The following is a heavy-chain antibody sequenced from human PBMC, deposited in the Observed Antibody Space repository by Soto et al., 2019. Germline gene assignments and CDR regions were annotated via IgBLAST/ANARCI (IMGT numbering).Heavy chain of an antibody. CDR2: INPNSGGT. Sequence: QVQLVQSGAEVKKPGASVKVSCKASGYTFTGYYMHWVRQAPGQGLDWMGWINPNSGGTNYAQKFQGWVTMTRDTSISTAYMELSRLRSDDTVVYYCAITFSSSLRSPELDYWGQGTLVTVSS. CDR1: GYTFTGYY. V-gene: IGHV1-2*04. D-gene: IGHD6-13*01. J-gene: IGHJ4*02. CDR3: AITFSSSLRSPELDY.